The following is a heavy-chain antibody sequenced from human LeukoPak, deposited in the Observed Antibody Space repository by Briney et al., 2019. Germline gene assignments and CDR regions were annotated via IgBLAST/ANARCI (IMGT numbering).Heavy chain of an antibody. J-gene: IGHJ5*02. CDR1: GFTFSSYS. V-gene: IGHV3-21*01. CDR3: ARSNAYCGGDCPGWFDP. CDR2: ISSSSSYI. Sequence: GGSLRLSCAASGFTFSSYSMNWVRQAPGKGLEWVSSISSSSSYIYYADSVKGRFTISRDNAKNSLYLQMNSLRAEDTAVYYCARSNAYCGGDCPGWFDPWGQGTLVTVSS. D-gene: IGHD2-21*02.